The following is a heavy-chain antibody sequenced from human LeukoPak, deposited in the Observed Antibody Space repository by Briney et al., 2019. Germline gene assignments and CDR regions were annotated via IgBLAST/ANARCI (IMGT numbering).Heavy chain of an antibody. D-gene: IGHD6-25*01. CDR3: ARDRASGWKDAFDT. J-gene: IGHJ3*02. CDR2: ISSTSSTI. Sequence: PGGSLRLSCAASGFTFSSYNMNCVRQAPGKGLELVSYISSTSSTIYYADSVKGRFTISRDNANNLLYLQMNSLRAEDTAVDYCARDRASGWKDAFDTWGQGIMVIVSS. V-gene: IGHV3-48*04. CDR1: GFTFSSYN.